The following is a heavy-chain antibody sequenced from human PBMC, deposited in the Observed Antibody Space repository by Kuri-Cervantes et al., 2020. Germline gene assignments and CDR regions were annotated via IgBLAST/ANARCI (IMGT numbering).Heavy chain of an antibody. CDR1: GGSISTYY. CDR3: TRGLLGVVGAADY. V-gene: IGHV4-59*01. CDR2: IHHSGGT. Sequence: SETLSLTCTVSGGSISTYYWSWIRQPPGKGLEWIGYIHHSGGTNYNPSLKSRVTISLDTSKNQLSLNLISVTAADTAVYYCTRGLLGVVGAADYWGQGALVTVSS. D-gene: IGHD1-26*01. J-gene: IGHJ4*02.